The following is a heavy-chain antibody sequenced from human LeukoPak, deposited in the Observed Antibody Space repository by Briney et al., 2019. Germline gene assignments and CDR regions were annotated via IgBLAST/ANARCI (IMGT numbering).Heavy chain of an antibody. J-gene: IGHJ3*02. Sequence: ETLSLTXAVWGGPFSGYYWSWLRQPPGKGLEWIGDINHSGSTNYTPSLKSRVTISVDTSKDQFSLTLSSVTAADTAVYYCARGLAWDIWGQGTMVTVSS. CDR2: INHSGST. CDR1: GGPFSGYY. CDR3: ARGLAWDI. V-gene: IGHV4-34*01.